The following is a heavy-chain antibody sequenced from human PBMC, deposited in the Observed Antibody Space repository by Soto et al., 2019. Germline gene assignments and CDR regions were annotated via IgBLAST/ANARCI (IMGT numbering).Heavy chain of an antibody. CDR2: ISGSGYNI. CDR3: SKFGPGADY. V-gene: IGHV3-23*01. J-gene: IGHJ4*02. Sequence: EVQLLESGGASVQPGGSVRLSCAVSGFTFSRYGMSWVRQAPGKGLEWGAHISGSGYNINYAESVKGRFTISRDNSKGTLYLQMNSLSVEDTALYYCSKFGPGADYWGQGTLVTVSS. CDR1: GFTFSRYG. D-gene: IGHD3-3*01.